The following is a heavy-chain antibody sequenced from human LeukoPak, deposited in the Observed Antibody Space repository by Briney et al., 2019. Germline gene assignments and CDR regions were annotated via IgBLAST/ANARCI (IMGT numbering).Heavy chain of an antibody. V-gene: IGHV4-59*01. J-gene: IGHJ6*03. Sequence: SETLSLTCTVSGGSISSYYWSWIRQPPGKGLEWIGYIYYSGSTNYNPSLKSRVTISVDTSKNQFSLKLSSVTAADTAVYYCARNAGDYDQFYYYYYMDVWGKGTTVTVSS. CDR3: ARNAGDYDQFYYYYYMDV. CDR2: IYYSGST. CDR1: GGSISSYY. D-gene: IGHD4-17*01.